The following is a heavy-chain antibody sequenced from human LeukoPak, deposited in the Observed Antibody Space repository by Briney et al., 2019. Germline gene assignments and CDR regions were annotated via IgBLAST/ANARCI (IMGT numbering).Heavy chain of an antibody. CDR3: ARAYCSSTSCYGDYYYYGMDV. CDR2: IIPILGIA. Sequence: GSSVKVSCKASGGTFSSYAISWVRQAPGQGLEWMGRIIPILGIANYAQKFQGRVTITADKSTSTAYMELSSLRSEDTAVYYCARAYCSSTSCYGDYYYYGMDVWGQGTTVTVSS. D-gene: IGHD2-2*01. J-gene: IGHJ6*02. CDR1: GGTFSSYA. V-gene: IGHV1-69*04.